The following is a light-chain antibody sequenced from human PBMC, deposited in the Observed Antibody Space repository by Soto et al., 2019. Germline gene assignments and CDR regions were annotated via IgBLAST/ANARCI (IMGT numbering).Light chain of an antibody. J-gene: IGKJ1*01. CDR3: QQFGNSPWT. CDR2: GAF. V-gene: IGKV3-20*01. Sequence: EIVVTLSPCTLSLSTGERATLSCRASQSVSSSFLAWYQQKPGQPPRLLIYGAFIRATGIPDRFSGSGSGTDFTLTISRLEPEDFAVYYCQQFGNSPWTFGQGTKVDIK. CDR1: QSVSSSF.